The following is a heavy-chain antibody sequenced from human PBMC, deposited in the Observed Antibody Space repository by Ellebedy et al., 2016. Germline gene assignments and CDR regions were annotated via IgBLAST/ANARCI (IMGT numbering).Heavy chain of an antibody. D-gene: IGHD3-10*01. CDR1: GGSISSYY. V-gene: IGHV4-4*07. Sequence: SETLSLXXTVSGGSISSYYWSWIRQPAGKGLEWIGHFYTSGSTNYNPSLKSRVTISVDTSKNQFSLKLTSVTAADTAVYYCAKDLFYFASGSYFRTYGMDVWGQGTTVTVSS. J-gene: IGHJ6*02. CDR3: AKDLFYFASGSYFRTYGMDV. CDR2: FYTSGST.